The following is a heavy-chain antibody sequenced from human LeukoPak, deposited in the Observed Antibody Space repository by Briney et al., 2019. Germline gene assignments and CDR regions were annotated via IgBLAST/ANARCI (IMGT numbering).Heavy chain of an antibody. J-gene: IGHJ4*02. Sequence: PGGSLRLSCAASGFTVSSNYMSWVRQAPGKGLEWVSTIYSGGSTYYADSVKGRFTISRDNSKNTLYLQMNSLRGEDTAVYYCARVREDYDSSGYFFDYWGQGTLVTVSS. V-gene: IGHV3-53*01. CDR2: IYSGGST. D-gene: IGHD3-22*01. CDR1: GFTVSSNY. CDR3: ARVREDYDSSGYFFDY.